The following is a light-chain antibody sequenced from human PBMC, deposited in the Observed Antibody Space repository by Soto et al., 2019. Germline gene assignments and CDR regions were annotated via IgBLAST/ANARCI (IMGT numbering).Light chain of an antibody. J-gene: IGLJ2*01. CDR3: SSWAV. V-gene: IGLV2-14*01. CDR1: SSDVGGYNY. CDR2: DVS. Sequence: QSVLTQPASVSGSPGQSITISCTGTSSDVGGYNYVSWYQQHPGKAPKLMIYDVSNRPSGVSNRFSGSKSGNTASLTISGLQAEDEADYYCSSWAVFGGGTKLTVL.